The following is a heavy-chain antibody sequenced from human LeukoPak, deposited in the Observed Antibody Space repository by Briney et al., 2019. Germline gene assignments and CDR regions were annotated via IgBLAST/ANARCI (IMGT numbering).Heavy chain of an antibody. CDR1: GFTFSSYA. CDR2: ISGSGGST. CDR3: AKAQNSGIYFDY. V-gene: IGHV3-23*01. Sequence: PGGSLSLSCAASGFTFSSYAMSWVRQAPGKGLEWVSVISGSGGSTYYADSVKGRFTISRDNSKNTLYLQMNSLRAEDTAVYYCAKAQNSGIYFDYWGQGTLVTVSS. D-gene: IGHD1-14*01. J-gene: IGHJ4*02.